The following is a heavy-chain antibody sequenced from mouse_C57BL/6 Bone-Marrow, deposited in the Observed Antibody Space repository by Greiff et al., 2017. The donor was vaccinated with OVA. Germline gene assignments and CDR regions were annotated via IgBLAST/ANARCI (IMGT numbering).Heavy chain of an antibody. J-gene: IGHJ3*01. CDR3: ARAPYDGYQAWFAY. CDR2: ISDGGSYT. Sequence: DVKLVESGGGLVKPGGSLKLSCAASGFTFSSYAMSWVRQTPEKRLEWVATISDGGSYTYYPDNVKGRFPISRTNAKNNLYLQMSHLKSEDTSMYYCARAPYDGYQAWFAYGGQGTLVTVSA. D-gene: IGHD2-9*01. CDR1: GFTFSSYA. V-gene: IGHV5-4*03.